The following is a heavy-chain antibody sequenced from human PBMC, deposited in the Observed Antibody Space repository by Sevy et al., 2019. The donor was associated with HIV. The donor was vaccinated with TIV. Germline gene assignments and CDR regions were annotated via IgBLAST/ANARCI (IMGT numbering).Heavy chain of an antibody. J-gene: IGHJ4*02. Sequence: SETLSLTCTVSGGSLDTYGWSWIRQPPGKGLEWIGYAYYNGGTNYNPSLKSRLTILVGTSERQFSLQLSSVTPADTAVYYCGRDNCGSIDYWGQGVLVTVSS. CDR3: GRDNCGSIDY. D-gene: IGHD2-21*01. CDR1: GGSLDTYG. CDR2: AYYNGGT. V-gene: IGHV4-59*01.